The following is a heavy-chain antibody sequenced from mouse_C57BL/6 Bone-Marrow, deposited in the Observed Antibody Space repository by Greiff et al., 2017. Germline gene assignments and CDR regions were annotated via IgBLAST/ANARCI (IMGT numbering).Heavy chain of an antibody. Sequence: QVQLQQSGAELARPGASVKLSCKASGYTFTSYGISWVKQRTGQGLEWIGEIYPRSGNTYYNEKFKGKATLTADKSSSTAYMEHRSLTSEDSAVYFCARPITTVVATPFAYWGQGTLVTVSA. CDR3: ARPITTVVATPFAY. V-gene: IGHV1-81*01. CDR2: IYPRSGNT. CDR1: GYTFTSYG. D-gene: IGHD1-1*01. J-gene: IGHJ3*01.